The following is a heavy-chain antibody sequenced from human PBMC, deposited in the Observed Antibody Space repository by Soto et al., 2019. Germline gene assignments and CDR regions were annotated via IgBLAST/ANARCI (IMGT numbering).Heavy chain of an antibody. D-gene: IGHD5-12*01. CDR3: ARSDIVATIYTDAAYFDY. V-gene: IGHV5-51*01. J-gene: IGHJ4*02. Sequence: GESLKISCKGSGYSFTSYWIGWVRQMPGKGLEWMGIIYPGDSDTRYSPSFQGQVTISADKSISTAYLQWSSLKASDTAMYYCARSDIVATIYTDAAYFDYWGQGTLVTVSS. CDR1: GYSFTSYW. CDR2: IYPGDSDT.